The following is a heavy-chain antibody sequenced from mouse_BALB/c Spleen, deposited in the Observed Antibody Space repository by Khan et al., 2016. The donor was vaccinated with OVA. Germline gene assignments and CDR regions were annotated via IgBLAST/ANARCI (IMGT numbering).Heavy chain of an antibody. CDR1: GYTFTSYT. D-gene: IGHD2-14*01. J-gene: IGHJ3*01. CDR3: VREWAYHRSDGWFAY. CDR2: INPSNDYT. V-gene: IGHV1-4*01. Sequence: QVQLKQSRAELARPGASVKMSCKASGYTFTSYTIHWVRQRPGRAPEWIGHINPSNDYTNYNQNFKDKATLIVDKSSTTAYMQLSSLTSEDSAVYYCVREWAYHRSDGWFAYWGQGTLVTVSA.